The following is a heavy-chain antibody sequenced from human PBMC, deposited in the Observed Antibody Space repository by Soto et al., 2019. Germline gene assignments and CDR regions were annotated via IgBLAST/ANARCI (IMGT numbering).Heavy chain of an antibody. CDR3: VRGGRLMVHASMAPGYYLDV. CDR1: GASIGSYY. V-gene: IGHV4-59*01. CDR2: IYDSANT. J-gene: IGHJ6*03. D-gene: IGHD2-8*01. Sequence: SETLSLTCSVSGASIGSYYWSWIRQPPGKGLEWIAYIYDSANTKYNPSLKSRVTVTGDTSKKQLSLNLSSVTAADTAVYYCVRGGRLMVHASMAPGYYLDVWGKGTTVTVS.